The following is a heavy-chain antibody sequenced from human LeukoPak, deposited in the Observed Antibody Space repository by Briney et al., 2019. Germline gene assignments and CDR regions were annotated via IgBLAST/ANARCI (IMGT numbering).Heavy chain of an antibody. CDR2: ISGDAVTS. D-gene: IGHD2-15*01. V-gene: IGHV3-23*01. Sequence: GGSLRLSCAASGFTFKNYAMNWVRQSPGQGLEWVSTISGDAVTSWYADSVKGRFTVSRDNSKNIVFLQMNNLRAEDTAVYYCAKKVSGGPFNWSDPGAKGTLATVSP. J-gene: IGHJ5*02. CDR3: AKKVSGGPFNWSDP. CDR1: GFTFKNYA.